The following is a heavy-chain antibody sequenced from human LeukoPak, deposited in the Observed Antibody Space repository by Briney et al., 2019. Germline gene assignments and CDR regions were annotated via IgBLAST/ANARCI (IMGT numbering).Heavy chain of an antibody. CDR1: GFTFDDYA. Sequence: GGSLRLSCAASGFTFDDYAMHWARQAPGKGLEWVSGISWNSGSIGYADSVKGRFTISRDNAKNSLYLQMNSLRAEDTALYYCAKGAEWGLQLHLDYWGQGTLVTVPS. J-gene: IGHJ4*02. CDR3: AKGAEWGLQLHLDY. D-gene: IGHD1-26*01. CDR2: ISWNSGSI. V-gene: IGHV3-9*01.